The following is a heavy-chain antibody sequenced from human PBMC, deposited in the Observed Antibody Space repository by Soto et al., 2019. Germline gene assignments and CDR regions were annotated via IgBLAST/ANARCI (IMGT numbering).Heavy chain of an antibody. CDR3: AKGGGLSGSYYISSSYYFDY. Sequence: QVQLVESGGGVVQPGRSLRLSCVASGFTFSSYGMHWVRQAPGKGLGWVAIISYDGSNTYYADSVKGRFTISRDNSKNTLYLQMNSLRAEDTSVYYCAKGGGLSGSYYISSSYYFDYWGQGTLVTVSS. CDR2: ISYDGSNT. D-gene: IGHD1-26*01. J-gene: IGHJ4*02. V-gene: IGHV3-30*18. CDR1: GFTFSSYG.